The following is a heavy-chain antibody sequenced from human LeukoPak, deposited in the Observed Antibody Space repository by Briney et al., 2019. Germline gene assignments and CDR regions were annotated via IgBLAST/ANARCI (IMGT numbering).Heavy chain of an antibody. D-gene: IGHD5-24*01. CDR3: ANGVQMATTPLFDY. V-gene: IGHV3-23*01. Sequence: PGGSLRLSCAASEFTFSNYAMSWVRQAPGNGLERVSAISGSGGSTYYADSVKGRFTIPTHHSKITRYHHMNSLRVEDTAVYYCANGVQMATTPLFDYWGQGTLVTVSS. J-gene: IGHJ4*02. CDR2: ISGSGGST. CDR1: EFTFSNYA.